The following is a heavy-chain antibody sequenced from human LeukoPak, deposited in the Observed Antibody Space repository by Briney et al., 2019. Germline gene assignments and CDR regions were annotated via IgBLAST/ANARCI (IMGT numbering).Heavy chain of an antibody. D-gene: IGHD3-9*01. CDR3: ARRVRYFDWLLPSLRNWFDP. V-gene: IGHV4-34*01. Sequence: SETLSLTCAVYGGSFSGYYWSWIRQPPGKGLEWIGEINHSGSTNYNPSLKSRVTISVDTSKNQFSLKLSSVTAADTAVYYCARRVRYFDWLLPSLRNWFDPWGQGTLVTVSS. J-gene: IGHJ5*02. CDR2: INHSGST. CDR1: GGSFSGYY.